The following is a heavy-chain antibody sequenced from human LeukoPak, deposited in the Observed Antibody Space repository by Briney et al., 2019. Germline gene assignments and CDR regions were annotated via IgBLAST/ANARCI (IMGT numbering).Heavy chain of an antibody. D-gene: IGHD3-22*01. Sequence: SETLSLTCTVSGGSISSYHWNWIRQSPGKGPEWIGYIYYSGSTNYNPSLKSRVTISVDTSKNQFSLKLSSVTAADTAVYYCARGGSYYYDSSGYYTFCYYYYMDVWGKGTTVTVSS. CDR1: GGSISSYH. CDR3: ARGGSYYYDSSGYYTFCYYYYMDV. J-gene: IGHJ6*03. CDR2: IYYSGST. V-gene: IGHV4-59*12.